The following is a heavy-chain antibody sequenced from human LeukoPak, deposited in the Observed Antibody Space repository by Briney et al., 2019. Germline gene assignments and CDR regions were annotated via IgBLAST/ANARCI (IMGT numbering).Heavy chain of an antibody. CDR2: ITSGYST. CDR3: AKDYPDIGVTSSIFFDY. CDR1: GFTFSNYA. J-gene: IGHJ4*02. D-gene: IGHD5-12*01. V-gene: IGHV3-23*01. Sequence: PAGESLRLFCAASGFTFSNYAMSWVRQGPGKGLEWVAGITSGYSTWYADSVKGWFTISRDNSKNMVYLQMNSLRAEDTAMYYCAKDYPDIGVTSSIFFDYWGQGTLVTVSS.